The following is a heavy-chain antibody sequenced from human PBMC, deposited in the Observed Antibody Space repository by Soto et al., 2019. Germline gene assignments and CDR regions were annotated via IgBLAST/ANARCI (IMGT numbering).Heavy chain of an antibody. CDR1: GFTFSNAW. Sequence: GGSLRLSCAASGFTFSNAWINWVRQAPGKGLEWVGRIKSKTDVGTPDYAAPVKGRFAISRDDSKNMVYLQMNSLKTEDTGIYYSTTVPCSSIIVVRFDYWGHQSLVPVSS. CDR3: TTVPCSSIIVVRFDY. D-gene: IGHD3-22*01. J-gene: IGHJ4*01. V-gene: IGHV3-15*07. CDR2: IKSKTDVGTP.